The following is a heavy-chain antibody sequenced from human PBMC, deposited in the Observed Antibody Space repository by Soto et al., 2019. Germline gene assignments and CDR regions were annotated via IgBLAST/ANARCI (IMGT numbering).Heavy chain of an antibody. D-gene: IGHD3-10*01. CDR1: GFSFGSYA. CDR3: ARWSYLGY. V-gene: IGHV3-23*01. J-gene: IGHJ4*02. CDR2: ISGSDGKT. Sequence: SLRLSCAASGFSFGSYALSWVRQAPGKGLEWVSTISGSDGKTFYADSVKGRFSISRDTSQNTLYLQMNSLRADDTAIYYCARWSYLGYWGQGTRVTVSS.